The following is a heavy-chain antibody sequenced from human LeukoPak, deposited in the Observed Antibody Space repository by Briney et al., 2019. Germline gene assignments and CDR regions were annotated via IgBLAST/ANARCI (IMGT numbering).Heavy chain of an antibody. V-gene: IGHV3-66*01. CDR1: GFTVSSNY. CDR3: ARGVYSYDSYYFDY. D-gene: IGHD5-18*01. J-gene: IGHJ4*02. Sequence: PGGSLRLSCAASGFTVSSNYMSWVRQAPGKGLEWVTVIYSGGSTYYADSVKGRFTISRDNSKNTLYLQKNSLRAEDTAVYYCARGVYSYDSYYFDYWGQGTLVTVSS. CDR2: IYSGGST.